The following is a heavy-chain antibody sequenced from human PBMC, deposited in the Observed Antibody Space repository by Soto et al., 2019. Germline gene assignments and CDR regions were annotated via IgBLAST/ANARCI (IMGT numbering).Heavy chain of an antibody. J-gene: IGHJ6*02. CDR3: AATYCGSTSCYVRDFYQYGKDV. D-gene: IGHD2-2*01. Sequence: PGESLKISCKGSGYSFTSYWISWVRQMPGKGLEWMGRIDPSDSYTNYSPSFQGHVTISADKSISTAYLQWSSLKASDTAMYYCAATYCGSTSCYVRDFYQYGKDVWGQGTTVTVSS. V-gene: IGHV5-10-1*01. CDR2: IDPSDSYT. CDR1: GYSFTSYW.